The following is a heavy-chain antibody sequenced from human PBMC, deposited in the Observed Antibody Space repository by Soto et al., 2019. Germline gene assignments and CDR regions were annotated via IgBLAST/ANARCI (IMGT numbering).Heavy chain of an antibody. V-gene: IGHV4-39*02. D-gene: IGHD3-22*01. CDR3: ARHKTTMLTVVSAFDP. Sequence: KLSETLSLTCTVSGDSITRSNFYWGWIRQPPGKGLEWLGSIFYSGSTFHNPALKSRVTFSVDTSKNHFSLKLSSVTAADTAVYYCARHKTTMLTVVSAFDPWGQGTRVTVSS. CDR1: GDSITRSNFY. J-gene: IGHJ5*02. CDR2: IFYSGST.